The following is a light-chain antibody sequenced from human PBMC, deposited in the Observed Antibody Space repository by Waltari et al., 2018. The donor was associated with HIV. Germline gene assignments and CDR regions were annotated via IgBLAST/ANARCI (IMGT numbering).Light chain of an antibody. CDR1: QSVSSNY. Sequence: EIVLTQSPGTLSLSPGDRATLSCRASQSVSSNYLAWYQQEPGQAPRLLIYAASSRATGIPDRFSGSGSGTDFTLTISRLEPEDFAVYYCQQYGSSPYTFGQGTNLEIK. CDR3: QQYGSSPYT. V-gene: IGKV3-20*01. J-gene: IGKJ2*01. CDR2: AAS.